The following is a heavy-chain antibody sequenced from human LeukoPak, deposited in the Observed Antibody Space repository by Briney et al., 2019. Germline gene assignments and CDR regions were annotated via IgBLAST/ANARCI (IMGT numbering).Heavy chain of an antibody. D-gene: IGHD2-15*01. J-gene: IGHJ4*02. Sequence: ASVKVSCKASGYTFTDYYMHWVRQAPGQGLEWMGWINPNGGGTKYAQKFQARVTMTRDTSISTAYMEVTRLRSDDTAVYYCAREYGGRSSAGYFDYWGQGTLVTVSS. CDR2: INPNGGGT. CDR1: GYTFTDYY. CDR3: AREYGGRSSAGYFDY. V-gene: IGHV1-2*02.